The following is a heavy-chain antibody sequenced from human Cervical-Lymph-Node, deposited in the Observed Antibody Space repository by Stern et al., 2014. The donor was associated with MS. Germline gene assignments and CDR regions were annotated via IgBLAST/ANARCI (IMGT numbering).Heavy chain of an antibody. CDR3: AKYRVFGGVIVVDY. D-gene: IGHD3-16*02. Sequence: QLKLQESGPGLVKPSQTLSLTCTVSGGSISSGGYYWSWIRQHPGKGLEWIGYIYYSGSTSYNPSLKSRVTISLDTSKSQFSLKLSSVTAADTAVYYCAKYRVFGGVIVVDYWGQGTLVTVSS. CDR2: IYYSGST. V-gene: IGHV4-31*03. CDR1: GGSISSGGYY. J-gene: IGHJ4*02.